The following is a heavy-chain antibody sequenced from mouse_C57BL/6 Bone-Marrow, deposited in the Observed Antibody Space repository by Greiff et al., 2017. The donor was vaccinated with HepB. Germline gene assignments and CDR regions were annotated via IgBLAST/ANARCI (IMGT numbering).Heavy chain of an antibody. CDR1: GYTFTSYW. V-gene: IGHV1-61*01. CDR3: ARDYYGRSYGGY. D-gene: IGHD1-1*01. Sequence: VQLQQPGAELVRPGSSVKLSCKASGYTFTSYWMDWVKQRPGQGLDWIGNIYPSDSETHYNQKFKDKATLTVDKSSSTAYMQLSSLTSEDSAVYYWARDYYGRSYGGYWGQGTTLTVSS. CDR2: IYPSDSET. J-gene: IGHJ2*01.